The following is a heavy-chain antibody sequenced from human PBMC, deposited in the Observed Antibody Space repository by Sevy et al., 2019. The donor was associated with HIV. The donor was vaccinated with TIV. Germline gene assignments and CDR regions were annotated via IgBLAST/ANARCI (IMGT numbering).Heavy chain of an antibody. Sequence: ASVKVSCKASGGTFSSYGITWVRQAPGQGLEWMGEIIPIFGSANYGQTFQGKVTMTADQSTSKAYMELSSLRSDDTAVYYCARGGGLSPHHWLDPWGQGTLVTVSS. J-gene: IGHJ5*02. CDR3: ARGGGLSPHHWLDP. V-gene: IGHV1-69*13. D-gene: IGHD3-16*01. CDR2: IIPIFGSA. CDR1: GGTFSSYG.